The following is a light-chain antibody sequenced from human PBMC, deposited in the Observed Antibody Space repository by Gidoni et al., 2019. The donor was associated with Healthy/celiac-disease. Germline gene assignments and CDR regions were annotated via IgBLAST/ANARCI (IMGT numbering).Light chain of an antibody. V-gene: IGKV3-20*01. CDR3: QQYGSSPWT. CDR2: GAC. Sequence: EIELTQSPGTLSLSPGERATLSCRASQSVSSSYLAWYQQKPGQAPRLLNNGACRRATGIPDRFSGSGCGTDFTLTISRLEPEDFAVYYCQQYGSSPWTFGQGTKVEIK. J-gene: IGKJ1*01. CDR1: QSVSSSY.